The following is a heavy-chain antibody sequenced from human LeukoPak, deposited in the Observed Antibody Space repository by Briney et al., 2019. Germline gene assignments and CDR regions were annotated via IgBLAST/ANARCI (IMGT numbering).Heavy chain of an antibody. Sequence: EASVKVSCKVSGYTLTELSMHWVRQAPGRGLEWMGGFDPEDGETIYAQKFQGRVTMTEDTSTDTAYMELSSLRSEDTAVYYCATVFSVVPAAIDYWGQGTLVTVSS. CDR2: FDPEDGET. CDR3: ATVFSVVPAAIDY. J-gene: IGHJ4*02. CDR1: GYTLTELS. V-gene: IGHV1-24*01. D-gene: IGHD2-2*02.